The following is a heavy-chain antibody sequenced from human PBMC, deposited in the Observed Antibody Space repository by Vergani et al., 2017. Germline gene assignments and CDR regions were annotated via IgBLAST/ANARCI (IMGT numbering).Heavy chain of an antibody. CDR1: GFTFSSYA. CDR3: AKDEAGYYDSSGYYGNY. Sequence: EVQLLESGGGLVQPGGSLRLSCAASGFTFSSYAMSWVRKAPGKGLEWVSAISGSGGSTYYATSVKGRFTISRDNSNNTLYLQMNSLRAEYTAVYYCAKDEAGYYDSSGYYGNYWGQGTLVTVSS. D-gene: IGHD3-22*01. J-gene: IGHJ4*02. CDR2: ISGSGGST. V-gene: IGHV3-23*01.